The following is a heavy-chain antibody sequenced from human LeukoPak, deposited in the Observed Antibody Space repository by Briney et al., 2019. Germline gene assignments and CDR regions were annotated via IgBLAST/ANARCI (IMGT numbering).Heavy chain of an antibody. Sequence: PSETLSLTCTVSGGSLSTYYWSWIRQPAGKGLEWIGRIYSSGSTNYNTSLKSRVTLSVDTSKNHFSLKLNCVTAADTAIYYCARCSGNGYDYSWFDPWGQGTLVTVSS. CDR2: IYSSGST. V-gene: IGHV4-4*07. CDR3: ARCSGNGYDYSWFDP. D-gene: IGHD5-12*01. CDR1: GGSLSTYY. J-gene: IGHJ5*02.